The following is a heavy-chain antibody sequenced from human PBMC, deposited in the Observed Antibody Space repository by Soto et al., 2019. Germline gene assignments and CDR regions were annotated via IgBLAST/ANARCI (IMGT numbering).Heavy chain of an antibody. CDR2: IYPGDSDT. CDR3: ARTDGYEIEY. V-gene: IGHV5-51*01. Sequence: EVQLVQSGAEVKKAGESLKISCQGSGYSFVSYWIAWVRQMPGKGLEWMGSIYPGDSDTTNSPSFQGQVTMSVEKSITTVYLQWSSLKASDTAMSYCARTDGYEIEYWGQGTLVTVSS. J-gene: IGHJ4*02. CDR1: GYSFVSYW. D-gene: IGHD2-21*01.